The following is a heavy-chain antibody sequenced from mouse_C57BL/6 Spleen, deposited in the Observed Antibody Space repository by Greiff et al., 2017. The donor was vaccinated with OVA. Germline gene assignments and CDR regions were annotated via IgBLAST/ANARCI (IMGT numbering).Heavy chain of an antibody. CDR1: GFTFSNYW. J-gene: IGHJ2*01. V-gene: IGHV6-3*01. Sequence: EVKLVESGGGLVQPGGSMKLSCVASGFTFSNYWMNWVRQSPEKGLEWVAQIRLKSDNYATHYAESVKGRFTISRDDSKSSVYLQMNNLRAEYTGIYYCTTGTWYFDYWGQGTTLTVSS. CDR3: TTGTWYFDY. CDR2: IRLKSDNYAT. D-gene: IGHD4-1*01.